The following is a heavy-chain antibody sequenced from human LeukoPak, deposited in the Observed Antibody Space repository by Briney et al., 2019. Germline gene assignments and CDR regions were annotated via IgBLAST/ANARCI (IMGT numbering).Heavy chain of an antibody. CDR1: GFTFSSSA. Sequence: GGSLRLSCAASGFTFSSSAMSWVRQAPGKGLEWVSAISGSGDSTYYADSVKGRFTISRDNSKSTLYLQMNTLRAEDTAVYYCAKQPTSALAAAGTFDYWGHGTLVTVSS. CDR3: AKQPTSALAAAGTFDY. J-gene: IGHJ4*01. V-gene: IGHV3-23*01. D-gene: IGHD6-13*01. CDR2: ISGSGDST.